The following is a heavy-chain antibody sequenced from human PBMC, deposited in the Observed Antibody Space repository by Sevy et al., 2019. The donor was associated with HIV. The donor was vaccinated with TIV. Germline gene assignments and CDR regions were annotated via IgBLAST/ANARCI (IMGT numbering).Heavy chain of an antibody. D-gene: IGHD6-19*01. CDR2: IIPIFGTA. CDR1: GGTFSSYA. CDR3: ARSTQVAGRSNWFDP. Sequence: ASVKVSCKASGGTFSSYAISWVRQAPGQGLEWMGGIIPIFGTANYAQKFQGRVTITADESTSTAYMELSSLGSEDTAVYYCARSTQVAGRSNWFDPWGQGTLVTVSS. J-gene: IGHJ5*02. V-gene: IGHV1-69*13.